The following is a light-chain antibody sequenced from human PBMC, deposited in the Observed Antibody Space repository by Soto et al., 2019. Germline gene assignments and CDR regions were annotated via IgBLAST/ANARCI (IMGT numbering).Light chain of an antibody. V-gene: IGKV3-15*01. CDR2: ATS. CDR3: QQSADWPLT. Sequence: EIVVTQSPATLSVSPGERATLSCRASQSVGNNFAWYQQKPGQAPRLLIFATSTRATGVPARFSGSGSGTEFTLTISSLQSEDFAVYYCQQSADWPLTFGGGAKVEIE. J-gene: IGKJ4*01. CDR1: QSVGNN.